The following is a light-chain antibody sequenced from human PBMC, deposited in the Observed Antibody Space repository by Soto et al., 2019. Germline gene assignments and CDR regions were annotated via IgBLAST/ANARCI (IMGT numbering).Light chain of an antibody. Sequence: DIQMTQSPSSLSASVGDRVTITCRASQSITNYLNWYQQKPGKAPKLLIYAASSLKSGVPSRFSGSESGTDFTLSISSLQPEDFATYYCQQCYSTPWTFGQGTKVEIK. CDR3: QQCYSTPWT. CDR2: AAS. J-gene: IGKJ1*01. V-gene: IGKV1-39*01. CDR1: QSITNY.